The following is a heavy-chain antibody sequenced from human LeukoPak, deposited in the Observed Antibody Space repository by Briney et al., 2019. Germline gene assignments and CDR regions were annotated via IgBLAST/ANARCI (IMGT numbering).Heavy chain of an antibody. Sequence: SETLSLTCTVSGGSISSYYWSWIRQPAGKGLEWIGRIYTSGSTNYNPSLKSRVTMSVDTSKNQFSLKLSSVTAADTAVYYCARENIVVVPAARNWFDPWGQGTLVTVSS. CDR2: IYTSGST. V-gene: IGHV4-4*07. CDR3: ARENIVVVPAARNWFDP. J-gene: IGHJ5*02. CDR1: GGSISSYY. D-gene: IGHD2-2*01.